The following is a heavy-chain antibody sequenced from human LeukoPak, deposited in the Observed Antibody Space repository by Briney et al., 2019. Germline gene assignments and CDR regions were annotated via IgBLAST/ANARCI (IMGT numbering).Heavy chain of an antibody. CDR1: GFSFKIYV. V-gene: IGHV3-23*01. CDR2: LSDRGTST. J-gene: IGHJ4*02. Sequence: PGGSLRLSCAASGFSFKIYVMTWVRQAPGKGLEWVSSLSDRGTSTYYADSVKGRFTISRDNSRNTLYLQMNSLRAEDTGVHYCAKDRGGATRDFDFWGQGTLVTVSS. CDR3: AKDRGGATRDFDF. D-gene: IGHD1-26*01.